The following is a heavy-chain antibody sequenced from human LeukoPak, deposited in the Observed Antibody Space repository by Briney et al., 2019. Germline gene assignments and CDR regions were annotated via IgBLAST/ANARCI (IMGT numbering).Heavy chain of an antibody. CDR1: GFTFSSYW. CDR3: ARKYYYGSGIDY. Sequence: PGGSLRLSCAASGFTFSSYWMHWVRQAPGKGLVWVSLINTDGSSTTYADSVKGRFTISRDNAKNTLYLQMNSLRAEDTAVYYCARKYYYGSGIDYWGQGTLVTVSS. V-gene: IGHV3-74*01. J-gene: IGHJ4*02. D-gene: IGHD3-10*01. CDR2: INTDGSST.